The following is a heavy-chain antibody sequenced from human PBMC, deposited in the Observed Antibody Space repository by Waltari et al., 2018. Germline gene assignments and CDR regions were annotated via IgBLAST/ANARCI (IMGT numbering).Heavy chain of an antibody. Sequence: QVQLVQSGAEVKKPESSVKGSCQASGGTFSTHIITWVRQAPGQGLEWMGQITPILGIANYAQKFQARVTITADESTSTSYMELSSLTSEDTAVYYCARGAAPMAVTSLDFWGQGTLVTVSS. V-gene: IGHV1-69*04. CDR2: ITPILGIA. D-gene: IGHD2-2*01. CDR3: ARGAAPMAVTSLDF. CDR1: GGTFSTHI. J-gene: IGHJ4*02.